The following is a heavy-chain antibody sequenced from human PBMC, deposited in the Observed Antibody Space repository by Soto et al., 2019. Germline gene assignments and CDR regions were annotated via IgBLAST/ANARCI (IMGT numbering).Heavy chain of an antibody. D-gene: IGHD3-10*01. Sequence: GDSVKVACKASGYKFTSYGISWVRQAPGQGLEWMVWISAYNGNTNYAQKLQGRVTMTTDTSTSTAYMELRSLRSDDTAVYYCARDLGHYYGSGSYYYYYYGMDVWGQGTTVTVSS. CDR1: GYKFTSYG. V-gene: IGHV1-18*01. CDR3: ARDLGHYYGSGSYYYYYYGMDV. J-gene: IGHJ6*02. CDR2: ISAYNGNT.